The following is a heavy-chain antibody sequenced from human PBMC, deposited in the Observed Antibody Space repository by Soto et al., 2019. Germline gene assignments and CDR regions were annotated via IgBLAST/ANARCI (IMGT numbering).Heavy chain of an antibody. CDR2: ISPDNGNT. CDR3: ARARGYSGDAGMDV. D-gene: IGHD5-12*01. Sequence: QVQLVQSGGEVKKPGASVKVSCKASGYTFTIYGINWVRQAPGQGLEWMGWISPDNGNTNYAQKLQGRVTMTTDTATSTADMELRSPISDDTAVYYCARARGYSGDAGMDVWGQGTTVTVSS. CDR1: GYTFTIYG. J-gene: IGHJ6*02. V-gene: IGHV1-18*01.